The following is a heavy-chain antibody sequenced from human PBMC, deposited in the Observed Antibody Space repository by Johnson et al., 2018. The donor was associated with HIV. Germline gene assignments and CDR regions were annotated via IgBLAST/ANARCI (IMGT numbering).Heavy chain of an antibody. CDR1: GFTFSSYA. Sequence: QVQLVESGGGVVQPGRSLRLSCAASGFTFSSYAMHWVRQAPGKGLEWVAVISYYGSNKYYADSVKGRFTISRDNSKNTLYLQMNSLRAEDTAVYYCAKVNLRYSVFTGAFDIWGQGTMVTVSS. D-gene: IGHD1-26*01. CDR3: AKVNLRYSVFTGAFDI. CDR2: ISYYGSNK. V-gene: IGHV3-30*04. J-gene: IGHJ3*02.